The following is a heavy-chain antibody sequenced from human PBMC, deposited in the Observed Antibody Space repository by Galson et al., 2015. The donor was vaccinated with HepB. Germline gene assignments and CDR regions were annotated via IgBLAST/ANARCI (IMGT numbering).Heavy chain of an antibody. D-gene: IGHD1-20*01. Sequence: SLRLSCAASGFTFSSYSMNWVRQAPGKGLEWVSSISSSSSYIYYADSVKGRFTISRDNAKNSLYLQMNSLRAEDTAVYYCARSTYNWGTEPDWGQGTLVTVSS. J-gene: IGHJ4*02. CDR1: GFTFSSYS. V-gene: IGHV3-21*01. CDR3: ARSTYNWGTEPD. CDR2: ISSSSSYI.